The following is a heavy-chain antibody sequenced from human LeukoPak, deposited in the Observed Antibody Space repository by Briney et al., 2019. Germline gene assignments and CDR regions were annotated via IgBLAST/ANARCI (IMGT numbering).Heavy chain of an antibody. CDR1: GGTFSSYD. CDR2: IIPMLGTP. Sequence: SVKVSCKASGGTFSSYDISWVRQAPGQGLEWMGGIIPMLGTPNYAQKFQGRVTITADKSTSTAYMDLSSLRSEDTAVYYCASGTTDIVVVPATLRNYYFDYWGQGTLVTVSS. V-gene: IGHV1-69*06. J-gene: IGHJ4*02. CDR3: ASGTTDIVVVPATLRNYYFDY. D-gene: IGHD2-2*01.